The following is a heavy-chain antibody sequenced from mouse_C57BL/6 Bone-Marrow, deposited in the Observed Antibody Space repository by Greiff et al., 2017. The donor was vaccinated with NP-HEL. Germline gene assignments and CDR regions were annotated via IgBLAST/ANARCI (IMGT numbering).Heavy chain of an antibody. CDR3: ASYDGYYLFDY. CDR1: GFTFSDYY. J-gene: IGHJ2*01. CDR2: ISNGGGST. Sequence: EVQLVESGGGLVQPGGSLKLSCAASGFTFSDYYMYWVRQTPEKRLEWVAYISNGGGSTYYPDTVKGRFTISRDNAKNTLYLQMSRLKSEDTAMYYCASYDGYYLFDYWGQGTTLTVSS. V-gene: IGHV5-12*01. D-gene: IGHD2-3*01.